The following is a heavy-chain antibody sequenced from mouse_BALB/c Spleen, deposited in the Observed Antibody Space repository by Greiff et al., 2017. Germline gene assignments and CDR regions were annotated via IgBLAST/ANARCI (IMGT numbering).Heavy chain of an antibody. J-gene: IGHJ3*01. D-gene: IGHD4-1*01. CDR3: ATNWGWFAY. V-gene: IGHV3-6*02. Sequence: EVQLVESGPGLVKPSQSLSLTCSVTGYSITSGYYWNWIRQFPGNKLEWMGYISYDGSNNYNPSLKNRISITRDTSKNQFFLKLNSVTTEDTATYYCATNWGWFAYWGQGTLVTVSA. CDR1: GYSITSGYY. CDR2: ISYDGSN.